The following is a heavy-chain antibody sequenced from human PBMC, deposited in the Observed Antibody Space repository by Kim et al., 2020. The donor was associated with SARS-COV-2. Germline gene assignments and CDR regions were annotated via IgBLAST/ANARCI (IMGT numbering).Heavy chain of an antibody. D-gene: IGHD1-26*01. CDR2: ISWNSGSI. CDR3: AKDLSGSYSPDAFDI. CDR1: GFTFDDYA. Sequence: GGSLRLSCAASGFTFDDYAMHWVRQAPGKGLEWVSGISWNSGSIGYADSVKGRFTISRDNAKNSLYLQMNSLRAEDTALYYCAKDLSGSYSPDAFDIWG. V-gene: IGHV3-9*01. J-gene: IGHJ3*02.